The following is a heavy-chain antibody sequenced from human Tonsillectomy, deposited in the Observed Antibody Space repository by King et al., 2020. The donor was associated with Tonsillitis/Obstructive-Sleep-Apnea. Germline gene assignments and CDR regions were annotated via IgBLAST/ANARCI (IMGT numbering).Heavy chain of an antibody. CDR1: GFTFSSYD. Sequence: QLVQYGGGLVQPGGSLRLSCAASGFTFSSYDMHWVRQATGKGLEWVSAIGTAGDTYYPGSVKGRFTISRENAKNSLYLQMNSLRAGDTAVYYCARGGVRLSPVDYWGQGTLVTVSS. V-gene: IGHV3-13*01. D-gene: IGHD6-19*01. CDR2: IGTAGDT. J-gene: IGHJ4*02. CDR3: ARGGVRLSPVDY.